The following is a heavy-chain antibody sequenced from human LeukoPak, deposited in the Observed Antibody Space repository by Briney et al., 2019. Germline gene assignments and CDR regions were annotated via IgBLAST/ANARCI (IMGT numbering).Heavy chain of an antibody. CDR2: IGAGEDT. Sequence: PGGSLRLSCAASGFTFSTYDMHWVRQVTGKGLEWVSAIGAGEDTYYLGSVKGRFTISRENAKNVLYLQMSSLRVVDTAVYYCVREIRETVITRHYYYGIDVWGQGTTVTVSS. CDR3: VREIRETVITRHYYYGIDV. CDR1: GFTFSTYD. J-gene: IGHJ6*02. D-gene: IGHD1-7*01. V-gene: IGHV3-13*04.